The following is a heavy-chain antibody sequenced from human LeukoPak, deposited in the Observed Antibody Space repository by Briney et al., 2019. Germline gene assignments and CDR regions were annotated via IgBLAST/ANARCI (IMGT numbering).Heavy chain of an antibody. CDR2: IDRDGFPT. CDR1: GFIFRDYW. J-gene: IGHJ4*02. Sequence: GGSLRLPCAASGFIFRDYWMLWVRQVPGKGLIWVSRIDRDGFPTIYADSVKGRFTVSRNNVRNTLYLQMNNLRDEDSAVYYCAASRWSGALDFWGKGSLVTVSS. D-gene: IGHD3-3*01. CDR3: AASRWSGALDF. V-gene: IGHV3-74*01.